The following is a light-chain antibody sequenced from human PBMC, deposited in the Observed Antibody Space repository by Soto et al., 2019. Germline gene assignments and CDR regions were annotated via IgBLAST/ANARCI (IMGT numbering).Light chain of an antibody. CDR1: QSISNY. Sequence: DIQMTQSPSSLSASVGDRVTITCRASQSISNYLNWYQQKPGKAPKVLIYAASSLQSGVSSRFSGSGSGTDFTLTISSLQPEDFATYYCQQSYSAPMWTFGQGTKVEIK. V-gene: IGKV1-39*01. J-gene: IGKJ1*01. CDR2: AAS. CDR3: QQSYSAPMWT.